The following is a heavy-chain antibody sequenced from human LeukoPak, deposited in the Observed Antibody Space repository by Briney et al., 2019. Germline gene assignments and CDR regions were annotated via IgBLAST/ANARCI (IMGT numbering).Heavy chain of an antibody. CDR2: IYYSGST. D-gene: IGHD1-14*01. J-gene: IGHJ6*02. CDR1: GGSISSGSYY. CDR3: ARDSPEDGMDV. V-gene: IGHV4-39*02. Sequence: SETLSLTCTVSGGSISSGSYYWGWIRQPPGKGLEWIGSIYYSGSTYYNPSLKSRVTISVDTSKTQFSLKLSSVTAADTAVYYCARDSPEDGMDVWGQGPTVTVSS.